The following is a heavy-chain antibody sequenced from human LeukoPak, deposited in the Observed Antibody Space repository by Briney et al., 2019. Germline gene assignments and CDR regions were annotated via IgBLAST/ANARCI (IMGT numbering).Heavy chain of an antibody. CDR3: TRWGPNGNSWYYFGY. D-gene: IGHD2-8*01. CDR2: IRSKANSYAT. J-gene: IGHJ4*02. Sequence: PGGSLRLSCAASGFTFSGSAIHWVRQASGKGLEWVGRIRSKANSYATSSAASVKGRFTISRDDSKNTAYLQMNSLKTEDTAVYYCTRWGPNGNSWYYFGYWGQGILVTVSS. CDR1: GFTFSGSA. V-gene: IGHV3-73*01.